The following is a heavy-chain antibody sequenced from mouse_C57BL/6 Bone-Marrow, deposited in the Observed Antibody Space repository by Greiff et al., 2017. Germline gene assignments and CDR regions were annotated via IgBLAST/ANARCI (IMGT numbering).Heavy chain of an antibody. CDR2: INPSTGGT. Sequence: EVKLQESGPELVKPGASVKISCKASGYSFTGYYMNWVKQSPEKSLEWIGEINPSTGGTTYNQKFKAKATLTVDKSSSTAYMQLKSLTSEDSAVYYCARDDYWGQGTTLTVSS. J-gene: IGHJ2*01. CDR1: GYSFTGYY. CDR3: ARDDY. V-gene: IGHV1-42*01.